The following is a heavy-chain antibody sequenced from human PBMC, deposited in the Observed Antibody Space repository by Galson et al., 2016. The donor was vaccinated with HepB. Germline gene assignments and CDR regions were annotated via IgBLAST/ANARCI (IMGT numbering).Heavy chain of an antibody. CDR1: GYNFIDYY. V-gene: IGHV1-46*01. Sequence: KVSCKVSGYNFIDYYLHWVRQAPGQGLEWMGRISPGSGSTGYAQKFQGRVTLTGDTSTSTVYMELTSLPSDDAAVYYCARYSRNYGHDYWGQGTLVTVSS. D-gene: IGHD3-10*01. CDR2: ISPGSGST. CDR3: ARYSRNYGHDY. J-gene: IGHJ4*02.